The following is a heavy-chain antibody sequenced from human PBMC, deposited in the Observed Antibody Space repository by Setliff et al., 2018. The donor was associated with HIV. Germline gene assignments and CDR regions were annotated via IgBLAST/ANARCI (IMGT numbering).Heavy chain of an antibody. CDR2: IIPIFGTA. Sequence: SVKVSCKASGYTFTNYDINWVRQAPGQGLQWVGGIIPIFGTANYAQKLQGRVTITADESTTTAYMDLSSLRSEDTAVYYCARGGHYSGSYLPRDYYMDVWGKGTTVTVSS. CDR3: ARGGHYSGSYLPRDYYMDV. CDR1: GYTFTNYD. D-gene: IGHD1-26*01. J-gene: IGHJ6*03. V-gene: IGHV1-69*13.